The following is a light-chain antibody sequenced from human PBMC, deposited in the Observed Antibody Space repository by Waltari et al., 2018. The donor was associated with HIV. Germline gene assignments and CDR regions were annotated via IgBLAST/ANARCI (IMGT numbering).Light chain of an antibody. J-gene: IGLJ3*02. Sequence: QSVLTQSPSVSGAPGQRVTISCTGSSSNIGAGYDVHWYQQLPETAPKLPISGNNNRPSGFPARFAGSTAGASASLAITGLQAEDAADYYCQSYDSSLSGWVFGGGTKLTVL. CDR2: GNN. CDR3: QSYDSSLSGWV. CDR1: SSNIGAGYD. V-gene: IGLV1-40*01.